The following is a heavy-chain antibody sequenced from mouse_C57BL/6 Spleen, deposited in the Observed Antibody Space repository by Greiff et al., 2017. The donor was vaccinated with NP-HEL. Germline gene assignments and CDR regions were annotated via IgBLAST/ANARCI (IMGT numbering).Heavy chain of an antibody. CDR1: GFTFSDYG. J-gene: IGHJ4*01. CDR3: ARGAVGYYYAMDY. Sequence: DVKLVESGGGLVKPGGSLKLSCAASGFTFSDYGMHWVRQAPEKGLEWVAYISSGSSTIYYADTVKGRFTISRDNAKNTLFLQMTSLRSEDTAMYYCARGAVGYYYAMDYWGQGTSVTVSS. D-gene: IGHD2-2*01. CDR2: ISSGSSTI. V-gene: IGHV5-17*01.